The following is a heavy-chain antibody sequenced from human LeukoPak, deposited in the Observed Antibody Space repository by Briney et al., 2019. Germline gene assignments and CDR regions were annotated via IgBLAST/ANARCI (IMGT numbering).Heavy chain of an antibody. V-gene: IGHV4-59*01. D-gene: IGHD6-13*01. CDR1: GGSISSYY. CDR3: ARVLIAGAAAGNFFDY. J-gene: IGHJ4*02. Sequence: SETLSLTCTVSGGSISSYYWSWIRQPPGKGLEWIGYIYYSGSTNYNPSLKSRVTISVDTSKNQFSLKLSSVTAADTAVYYCARVLIAGAAAGNFFDYWGQGTLVTVSS. CDR2: IYYSGST.